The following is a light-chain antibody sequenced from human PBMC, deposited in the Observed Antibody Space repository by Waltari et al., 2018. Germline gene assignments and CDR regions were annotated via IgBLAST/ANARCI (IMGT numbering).Light chain of an antibody. CDR3: GADHGSGSNFVYV. CDR1: SGYSNYK. CDR2: VGTGGIVG. Sequence: QPVLTQPPSASASLGASVTLTCTLSSGYSNYKVAWYQQSPGKGPRFVMRVGTGGIVGAKGDGIPDRFSVLGSGLNRYLTIKNIQEEDEGDYHCGADHGSGSNFVYVFGTGTKVTVL. J-gene: IGLJ1*01. V-gene: IGLV9-49*01.